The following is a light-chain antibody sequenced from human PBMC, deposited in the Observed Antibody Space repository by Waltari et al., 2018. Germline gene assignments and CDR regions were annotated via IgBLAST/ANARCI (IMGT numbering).Light chain of an antibody. Sequence: EIVLTQSPGTLSLSPRERATLSCRASQSVSRYLAWYQQKPGQAPRLLIYEASRRATGIPDRFSGSGSGTDFTLTISRLEPEDFAVYYCQKYGTLPATFGQGTKVEIK. J-gene: IGKJ1*01. CDR3: QKYGTLPAT. CDR2: EAS. CDR1: QSVSRY. V-gene: IGKV3-20*01.